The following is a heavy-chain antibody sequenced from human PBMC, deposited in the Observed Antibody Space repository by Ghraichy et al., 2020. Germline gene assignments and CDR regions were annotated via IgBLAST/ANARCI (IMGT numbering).Heavy chain of an antibody. CDR1: GFTFSSYS. D-gene: IGHD3-3*01. V-gene: IGHV3-21*01. CDR2: ISSSSSYI. Sequence: LSLTCAASGFTFSSYSMNWVRQAPGKGLEWVSSISSSSSYIYYADSVKGRFPISRDNAKNSLYLQMNSLRAEDTAVYYCARDRSSYDFWSGYYKGYFDLWGRGTLVTVSS. CDR3: ARDRSSYDFWSGYYKGYFDL. J-gene: IGHJ2*01.